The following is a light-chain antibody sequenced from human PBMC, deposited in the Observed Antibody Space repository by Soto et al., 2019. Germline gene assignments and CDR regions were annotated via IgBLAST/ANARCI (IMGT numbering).Light chain of an antibody. CDR2: LNSDGSH. CDR1: SGHSSYA. V-gene: IGLV4-69*01. CDR3: QTWGTGVRV. Sequence: QSVLTQSPSASASLGASVKFTCTLSSGHSSYAIAWHQQQPGKGPRFLMKLNSDGSHNKGDGIPDRFSGSSSGAERYLTISGLQSEDEADYDCQTWGTGVRVFGGGTQLTVL. J-gene: IGLJ2*01.